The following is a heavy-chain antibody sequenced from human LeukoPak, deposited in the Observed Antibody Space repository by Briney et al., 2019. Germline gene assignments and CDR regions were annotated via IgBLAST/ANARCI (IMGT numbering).Heavy chain of an antibody. Sequence: ASVKVSCKTSGYTFTGYYMHWVRQAPGQGLEWMGRINPNSGGTNYAQKFQGRVTMTRDTSICTAYMELSRLRSDDTAVYYCARDPSITMVRGARDYWGQGTLVTVSS. V-gene: IGHV1-2*06. CDR2: INPNSGGT. D-gene: IGHD3-10*01. CDR1: GYTFTGYY. CDR3: ARDPSITMVRGARDY. J-gene: IGHJ4*02.